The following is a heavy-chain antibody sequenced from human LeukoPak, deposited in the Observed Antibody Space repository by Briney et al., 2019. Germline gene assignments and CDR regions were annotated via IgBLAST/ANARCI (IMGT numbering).Heavy chain of an antibody. CDR3: ARGRGRWLVPLDY. D-gene: IGHD6-19*01. J-gene: IGHJ4*02. Sequence: SETLSLTCAVYGGSFSGYYWSWIRQPPGKGLEWIGEINHSGSTNYNPSLKSRVTISVDTSKNQFSLKQSSVTAADTAVYYCARGRGRWLVPLDYWGQGTLVTVSS. CDR1: GGSFSGYY. V-gene: IGHV4-34*01. CDR2: INHSGST.